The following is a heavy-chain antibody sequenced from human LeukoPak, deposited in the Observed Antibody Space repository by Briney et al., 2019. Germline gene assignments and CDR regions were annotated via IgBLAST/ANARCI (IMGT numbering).Heavy chain of an antibody. J-gene: IGHJ4*02. CDR2: IYYGGST. V-gene: IGHV4-30-4*02. CDR3: AAEHCTSSSCSFDY. D-gene: IGHD2-2*01. Sequence: PSETLSLTCAVSRVSISNGDSYWTWIRQPPGKGLEWIGYIYYGGSTYYNPSLKSRLRMSVDTSKNQFSLNLNSVTAADTAVYYCAAEHCTSSSCSFDYWGQGTLVTVSS. CDR1: RVSISNGDSY.